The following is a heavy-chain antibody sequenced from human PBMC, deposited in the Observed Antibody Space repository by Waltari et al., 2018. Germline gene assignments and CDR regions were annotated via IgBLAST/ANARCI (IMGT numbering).Heavy chain of an antibody. CDR2: ISSSGSTI. CDR1: GFTFSSCA. J-gene: IGHJ4*02. D-gene: IGHD3-16*01. CDR3: ARGKTRGETGFGY. V-gene: IGHV3-48*03. Sequence: EVQLLESGGGLLQPGGSLILSCSASGFTFSSCAINCVRPAPGKGLEWVSYISSSGSTIYYAESVKGRFPISRDNAKNSLYLQMNSLRAEDTAVYYCARGKTRGETGFGYWGQGTLVTGSS.